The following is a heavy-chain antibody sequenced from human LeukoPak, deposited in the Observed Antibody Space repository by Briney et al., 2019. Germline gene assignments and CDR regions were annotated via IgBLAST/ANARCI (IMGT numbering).Heavy chain of an antibody. V-gene: IGHV4-39*01. CDR2: IYYSGST. Sequence: SETLSLTCTVSGGSISSSSYYWGWIRQPPGKGLEWIGSIYYSGSTYYNPSLKSRVTISVDTSKNQFSLKLSSVTAADTAVYYCATEIRDGYIYGYYYCYMDVWGKGTTVTISS. CDR1: GGSISSSSYY. D-gene: IGHD5-24*01. J-gene: IGHJ6*03. CDR3: ATEIRDGYIYGYYYCYMDV.